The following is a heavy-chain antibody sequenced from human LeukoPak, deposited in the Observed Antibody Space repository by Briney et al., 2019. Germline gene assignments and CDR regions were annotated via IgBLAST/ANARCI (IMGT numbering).Heavy chain of an antibody. CDR1: GFTFGDYA. V-gene: IGHV3-49*03. CDR2: IRSKAYGGTT. CDR3: TRDGPPRWYSSSWCYFDY. Sequence: GGSLRLSCTASGFTFGDYAMSWFRQAPGKGLEWVGFIRSKAYGGTTEYAASVKGRFTISRDDSKSIAYLQMNSLKTEDTAVYYCTRDGPPRWYSSSWCYFDYWGQGTLVTVSS. D-gene: IGHD6-13*01. J-gene: IGHJ4*02.